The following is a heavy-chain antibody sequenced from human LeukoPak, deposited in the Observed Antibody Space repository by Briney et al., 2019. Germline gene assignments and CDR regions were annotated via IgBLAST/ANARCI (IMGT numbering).Heavy chain of an antibody. CDR1: GGTFSSYA. J-gene: IGHJ6*02. Sequence: VASVKVSCKASGGTFSSYAISWVRQAPGQGLEWMGGIIPIFGTANYAQKFQGRVTITADESTSTANMELSSLRSEDTAVYYCARVPPQSRTNGVFAYYYYGMDVWGQGTTVTVSS. V-gene: IGHV1-69*13. D-gene: IGHD2-8*01. CDR3: ARVPPQSRTNGVFAYYYYGMDV. CDR2: IIPIFGTA.